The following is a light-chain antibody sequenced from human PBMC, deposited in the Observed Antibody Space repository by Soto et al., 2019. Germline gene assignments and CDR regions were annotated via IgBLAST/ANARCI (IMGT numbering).Light chain of an antibody. CDR1: QDISNY. Sequence: DIQITQSPSSLSASVGYRVTIACQASQDISNYLNWYQQKPGKAPKLLIFDAFSLETGVPSRFSGSGSGTDFTFTISSLQPEDIATYYCQQYENPPITFGQGIRLEIK. J-gene: IGKJ5*01. CDR2: DAF. V-gene: IGKV1-33*01. CDR3: QQYENPPIT.